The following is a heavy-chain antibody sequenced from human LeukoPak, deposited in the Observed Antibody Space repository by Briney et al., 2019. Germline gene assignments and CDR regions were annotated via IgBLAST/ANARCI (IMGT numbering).Heavy chain of an antibody. D-gene: IGHD3-16*01. CDR2: IRYVGSSQ. Sequence: GGSLRLSCATSGFNFSNYGMHWVRQAPGKGLEWVAFIRYVGSSQFYAHSVQGRFTISRDNSKNTVFLQMNNVRPEDTALYYCAKETTFAYYDTFEYWGRGAMVTVSS. CDR3: AKETTFAYYDTFEY. J-gene: IGHJ3*01. V-gene: IGHV3-30*02. CDR1: GFNFSNYG.